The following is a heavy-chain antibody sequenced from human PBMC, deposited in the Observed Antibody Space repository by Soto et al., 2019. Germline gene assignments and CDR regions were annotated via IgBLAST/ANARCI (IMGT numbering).Heavy chain of an antibody. Sequence: GGSLRLSCAASGFTFSNYAMSWVRQAPGKGLEWVSAISGSGDSTYYADSVKGRFTISRDNAKNSLYLQMNSLRAEDTAVYYCARGEMATHSYYYYYGMDVWGQGTTVTVS. V-gene: IGHV3-23*01. D-gene: IGHD5-12*01. CDR3: ARGEMATHSYYYYYGMDV. CDR2: ISGSGDST. J-gene: IGHJ6*02. CDR1: GFTFSNYA.